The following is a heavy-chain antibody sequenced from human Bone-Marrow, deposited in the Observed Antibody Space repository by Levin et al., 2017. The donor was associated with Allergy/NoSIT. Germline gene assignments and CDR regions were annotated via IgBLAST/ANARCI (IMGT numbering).Heavy chain of an antibody. CDR2: ISATSATT. D-gene: IGHD3-10*01. J-gene: IGHJ4*02. V-gene: IGHV3-23*01. Sequence: LSLTCVASGFTFGSHAMSWVRQAPGKGLDWVSSISATSATTHYADSVKGRFTISRDLSKNTVFLQMNSLRAEDTAVYYCAKLRGSGSGRLFRDRRYYFDSWGQGTLVTVSS. CDR1: GFTFGSHA. CDR3: AKLRGSGSGRLFRDRRYYFDS.